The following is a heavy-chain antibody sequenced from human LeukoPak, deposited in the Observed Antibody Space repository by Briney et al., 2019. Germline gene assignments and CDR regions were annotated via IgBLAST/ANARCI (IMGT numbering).Heavy chain of an antibody. CDR2: ISGSGGST. CDR3: AKVTVYGQQWLEDLYYFDY. V-gene: IGHV3-23*01. D-gene: IGHD6-19*01. J-gene: IGHJ4*02. Sequence: GGSLRLSCAASGFTFSSYAMSWVRQAPGKGLGWVSAISGSGGSTYYADSVKGRFTISRDNSKNTLYLQMNSLRAEDTAVYYCAKVTVYGQQWLEDLYYFDYWGQGTLVTVSS. CDR1: GFTFSSYA.